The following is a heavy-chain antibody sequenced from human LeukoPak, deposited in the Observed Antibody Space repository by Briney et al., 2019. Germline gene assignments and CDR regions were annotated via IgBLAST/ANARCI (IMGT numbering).Heavy chain of an antibody. CDR2: ILYDGSDK. CDR3: ARGDSRRSCLTY. Sequence: GRSLRLSCAASGFTFSSYAMHWVRQTPGKGLEWVAVILYDGSDKYYADSVRGRFTISRDNSKNTVYLQMNSLRAEDTAVYHCARGDSRRSCLTYWGQPTLVAVPA. J-gene: IGHJ4*02. CDR1: GFTFSSYA. D-gene: IGHD3-22*01. V-gene: IGHV3-30*04.